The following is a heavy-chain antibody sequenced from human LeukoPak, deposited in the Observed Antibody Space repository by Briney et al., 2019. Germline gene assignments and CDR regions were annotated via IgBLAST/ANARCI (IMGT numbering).Heavy chain of an antibody. J-gene: IGHJ3*02. CDR3: ASLAGDI. CDR1: GFTVSSHY. V-gene: IGHV3-66*02. Sequence: GGSLRLSCAASGFTVSSHYMSWVRQAPGKGLEWVSVIHSGGSTYHADSVKGRFTISRDSSKNTVFLQMNSMRVEDTAVYYCASLAGDIWGQGTMVTVSS. D-gene: IGHD6-19*01. CDR2: IHSGGST.